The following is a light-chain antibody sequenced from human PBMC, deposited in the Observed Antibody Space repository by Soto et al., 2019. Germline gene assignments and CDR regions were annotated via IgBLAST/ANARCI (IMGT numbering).Light chain of an antibody. CDR2: DVS. Sequence: QSALTQPASVSGSPGQSITISCTGTSSDVGGYNYVSWYQQHPGKAPKLMIYDVSNRPSGVSNRFSGSKSGNTASLTISGLQAEDEADYYCSSYTSSSTLEVFGTGTKGPS. J-gene: IGLJ1*01. V-gene: IGLV2-14*01. CDR3: SSYTSSSTLEV. CDR1: SSDVGGYNY.